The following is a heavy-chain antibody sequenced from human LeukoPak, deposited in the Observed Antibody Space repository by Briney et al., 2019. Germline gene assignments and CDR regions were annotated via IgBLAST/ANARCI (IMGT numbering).Heavy chain of an antibody. D-gene: IGHD3-22*01. CDR3: ARDPRTVYYYDSSGYLDY. J-gene: IGHJ4*02. Sequence: ASVNVSCKASGYTFTSYGISWVRQAPGQGLEWMGWISAYNGNTNYAQKLQGRVTTTTDTSTSTAYMELRSLRSDDTAVYYCARDPRTVYYYDSSGYLDYWGQGTLVTVSS. CDR1: GYTFTSYG. V-gene: IGHV1-18*01. CDR2: ISAYNGNT.